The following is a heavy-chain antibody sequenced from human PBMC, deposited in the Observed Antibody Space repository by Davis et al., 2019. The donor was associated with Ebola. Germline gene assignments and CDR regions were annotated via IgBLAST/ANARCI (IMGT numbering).Heavy chain of an antibody. V-gene: IGHV1-3*01. CDR3: ARDPTYYDILTGQRNFYGMDV. D-gene: IGHD3-9*01. CDR1: GYTFTSYA. J-gene: IGHJ6*02. Sequence: ASVKVSCKASGYTFTSYAMHWVRQAPGQRLEWMGWINPGNGNTKFSQRFQGRVTITRDTSASTAYMELSSLRSEDTAVYYCARDPTYYDILTGQRNFYGMDVWGQGTTVTVSS. CDR2: INPGNGNT.